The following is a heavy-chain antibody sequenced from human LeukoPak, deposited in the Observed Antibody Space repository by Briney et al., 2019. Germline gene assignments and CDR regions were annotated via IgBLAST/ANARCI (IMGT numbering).Heavy chain of an antibody. CDR1: GFTFSGYW. CDR2: IWEGGRET. CDR3: ARGRDIVATAPDYNYGMDV. J-gene: IGHJ6*02. D-gene: IGHD5-12*01. Sequence: GGSLRLSCTASGFTFSGYWMSWVRQAPGKGLEWVANIWEGGRETHYGDSVKGRFTISGDSAKTSLDLQMNSLRAEDAAVYYCARGRDIVATAPDYNYGMDVWGQGTTVTVSS. V-gene: IGHV3-7*01.